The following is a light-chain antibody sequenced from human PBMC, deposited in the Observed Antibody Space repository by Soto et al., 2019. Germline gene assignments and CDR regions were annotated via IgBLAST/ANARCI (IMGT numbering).Light chain of an antibody. CDR3: QQYNNWPPYT. CDR2: GAS. CDR1: QSVGSG. Sequence: ETVMTQSPATLSVSPGERATLSCRASQSVGSGLSWYQQKPGQAPRLLIYGASTRATGIPARFSGSGSGTEFTLTISSLQSEDYAVYYCQQYNNWPPYTFGQGTKVDIK. V-gene: IGKV3-15*01. J-gene: IGKJ2*01.